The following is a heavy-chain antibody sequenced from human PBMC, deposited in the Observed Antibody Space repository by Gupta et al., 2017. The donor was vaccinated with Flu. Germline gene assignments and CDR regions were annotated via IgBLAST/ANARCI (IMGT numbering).Heavy chain of an antibody. CDR3: ARDEPRDPYTSGWAYLDS. J-gene: IGHJ4*02. D-gene: IGHD6-19*01. CDR1: RYIFITFW. CDR2: IRHDGNEK. Sequence: EVQLVEPGVGLVLPVASLRLSCAPSRYIFITFWMSWVRQSPGKGLEWVAKIRHDGNEKNFADTVKGRVIISRDNGKNLLFVKMNSLGADDTALYFCARDEPRDPYTSGWAYLDSWGQGTLVTVSS. V-gene: IGHV3-7*01.